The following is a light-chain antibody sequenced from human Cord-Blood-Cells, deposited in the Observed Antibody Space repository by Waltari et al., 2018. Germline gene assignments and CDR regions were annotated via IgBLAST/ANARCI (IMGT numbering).Light chain of an antibody. Sequence: DIQMTQSPFSLSASVGDRVTITCQASQDISNYLNWYQQKPGKATKLLIYDASNLETGVPSRFSGRGSGTDFTFTISSLQPEDIATYYCQQYDNLPYTFGQGTKLEIK. CDR3: QQYDNLPYT. CDR2: DAS. V-gene: IGKV1-33*01. J-gene: IGKJ2*01. CDR1: QDISNY.